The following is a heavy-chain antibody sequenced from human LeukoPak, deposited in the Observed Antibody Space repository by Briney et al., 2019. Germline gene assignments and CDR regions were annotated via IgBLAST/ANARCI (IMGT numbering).Heavy chain of an antibody. CDR1: GGSISSYY. J-gene: IGHJ4*02. CDR3: ASAQQLVLRFDY. Sequence: SETLSLTCTVSGGSISSYYWSWIRQPPGEGLEWIGYIYYSGSTNYNPSLKSRVTISVDTSKNQFSLKLSSVTAADTAVYYCASAQQLVLRFDYWGQGTLVTVSS. V-gene: IGHV4-59*08. CDR2: IYYSGST. D-gene: IGHD6-13*01.